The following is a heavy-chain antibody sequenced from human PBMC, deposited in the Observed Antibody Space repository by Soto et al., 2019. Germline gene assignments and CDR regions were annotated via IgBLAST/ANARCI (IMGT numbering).Heavy chain of an antibody. CDR3: GRVHGSGWFPRGGFDP. CDR1: GYTFTSYG. CDR2: ISAYNGNT. V-gene: IGHV1-18*01. J-gene: IGHJ5*02. D-gene: IGHD6-19*01. Sequence: QVQLVQSGAEVKKPGASVKVSCKASGYTFTSYGISWVRQAPGQGLEWMGWISAYNGNTNYAEKLQDRDTMTTDTSTSTAYMELRSLRSDDTAVYYCGRVHGSGWFPRGGFDPWGQGTLVTVSS.